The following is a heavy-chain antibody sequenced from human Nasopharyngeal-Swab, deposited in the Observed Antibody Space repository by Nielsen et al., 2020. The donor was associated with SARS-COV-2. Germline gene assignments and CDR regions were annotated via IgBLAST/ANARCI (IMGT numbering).Heavy chain of an antibody. Sequence: SETLSLTCAVSGRSISGSDWWSWVRQPPGKGLEWIGETSTDGGTYYNPSLKGRVIVSVDRSKNLFSLSLNAVTAADTAVYYCASRSSEKRGHDSWGQGTLVTVSS. CDR1: GRSISGSDW. J-gene: IGHJ4*02. V-gene: IGHV4-4*02. CDR2: TSTDGGT. CDR3: ASRSSEKRGHDS. D-gene: IGHD6-6*01.